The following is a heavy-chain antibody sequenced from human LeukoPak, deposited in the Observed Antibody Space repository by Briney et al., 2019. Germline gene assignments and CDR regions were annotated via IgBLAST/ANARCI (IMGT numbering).Heavy chain of an antibody. CDR2: ISSASNTI. J-gene: IGHJ5*02. CDR1: GFTFSSYS. CDR3: ARDGWFGDYNWFDP. D-gene: IGHD3-10*01. Sequence: GESLRLSCAASGFTFSSYSMNWVRQAPGKGLGWVSYISSASNTIYYADSVKGRFTISRDNAKNSLYLQMNSLRAEDTAMYYCARDGWFGDYNWFDPWGQGTLVTVCS. V-gene: IGHV3-48*01.